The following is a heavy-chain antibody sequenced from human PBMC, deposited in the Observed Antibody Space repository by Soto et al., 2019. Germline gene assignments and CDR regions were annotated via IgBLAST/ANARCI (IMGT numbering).Heavy chain of an antibody. CDR1: GYSFTTYW. Sequence: PGESLKISCKGSGYSFTTYWIAWVRQTPGRGLEWMGIIYPGDSEIKYSPSFDGQVTFSVDKSTSTAYLQWIGLKTSDTGMYFCARSPQGNSLAPFDFWGQGSLVTVSS. CDR2: IYPGDSEI. V-gene: IGHV5-51*01. J-gene: IGHJ4*02. D-gene: IGHD2-21*01. CDR3: ARSPQGNSLAPFDF.